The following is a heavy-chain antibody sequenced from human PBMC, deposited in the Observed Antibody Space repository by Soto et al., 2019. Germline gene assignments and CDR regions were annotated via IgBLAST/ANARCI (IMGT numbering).Heavy chain of an antibody. J-gene: IGHJ6*02. CDR2: IYPGDSDT. Sequence: GESLKISLKALGYSFTNYWIGWLRQMPGQGLEWIGIIYPGDSDTRCSPPFQGQITISADKAINTAYLQWNSLEASDTAMYYCARHLGYNTSSRTVYGMDVLGQGTTVTVSS. D-gene: IGHD1-20*01. CDR1: GYSFTNYW. V-gene: IGHV5-51*01. CDR3: ARHLGYNTSSRTVYGMDV.